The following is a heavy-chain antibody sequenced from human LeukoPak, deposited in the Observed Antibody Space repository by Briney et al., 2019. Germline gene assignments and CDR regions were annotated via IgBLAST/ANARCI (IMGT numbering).Heavy chain of an antibody. CDR2: IDWDDDK. V-gene: IGHV2-70*11. D-gene: IGHD7-27*01. Sequence: SGPALVKPTQTLTLTCTFSEFSLSTNRVSVSWIRQPPGRALEWLARIDWDDDKYYSTSLQTRLTISRDTSKNQVILTMTNMNPVDTATYYCARTIPNWGSARPGYFDLWGRGTLVTVSS. J-gene: IGHJ2*01. CDR3: ARTIPNWGSARPGYFDL. CDR1: EFSLSTNRVS.